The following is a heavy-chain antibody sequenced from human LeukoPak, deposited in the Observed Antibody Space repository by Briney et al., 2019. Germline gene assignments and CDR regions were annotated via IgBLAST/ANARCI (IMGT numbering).Heavy chain of an antibody. CDR1: GGSFSGYY. Sequence: PSETLSLTCAVYGGSFSGYYWNWIRQPPGKGLEWIGGINHSGNTNYNPSLKSRVTISVDTSKNQFSLKLSSVTAADTAVYYCAKIVGYGSEYYYYYMDVWGKGTTVTVSS. J-gene: IGHJ6*03. V-gene: IGHV4-34*01. CDR2: INHSGNT. CDR3: AKIVGYGSEYYYYYMDV. D-gene: IGHD3-10*01.